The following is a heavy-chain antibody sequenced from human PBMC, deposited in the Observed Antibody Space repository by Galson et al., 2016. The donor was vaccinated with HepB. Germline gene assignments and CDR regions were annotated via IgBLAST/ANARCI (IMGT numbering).Heavy chain of an antibody. CDR1: GGTISNNNW. D-gene: IGHD1-1*01. J-gene: IGHJ3*01. Sequence: ETLSLTCAVSGGTISNNNWWSWVRQPPGKGLEWIGYISAGGNTDYNPSLRSRVSISADTSKNQFSLRLSSGTAADTALYYGAREKVLPASTRVFDLWGQGTLVTVSS. CDR2: ISAGGNT. CDR3: AREKVLPASTRVFDL. V-gene: IGHV4-4*02.